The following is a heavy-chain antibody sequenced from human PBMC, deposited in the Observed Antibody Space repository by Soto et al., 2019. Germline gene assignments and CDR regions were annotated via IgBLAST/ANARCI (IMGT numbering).Heavy chain of an antibody. CDR3: ASHKALRRDCSGGSCYSQFDP. CDR2: ISAYNGNT. D-gene: IGHD2-15*01. Sequence: QVQLVPSGAEVKKPGASVKVSCKASGYTFTSYGISWVRQAPGQGLEWMGWISAYNGNTNYAQKLQGRVTMTTDTSTSTAYRELRSVRSDDTAVYYCASHKALRRDCSGGSCYSQFDPWGQGTLVTVSS. CDR1: GYTFTSYG. J-gene: IGHJ5*02. V-gene: IGHV1-18*01.